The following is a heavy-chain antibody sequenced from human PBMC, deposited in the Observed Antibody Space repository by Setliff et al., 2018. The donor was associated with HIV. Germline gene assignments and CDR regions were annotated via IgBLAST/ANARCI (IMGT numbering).Heavy chain of an antibody. CDR1: RYTFTGYY. Sequence: ASVKVSCKASRYTFTGYYMHWVRQAPGQGLEWMGWINPNSGGTNYAQKFQGRVTMTRDTSISRAYMELSRLRSDDTAVYYCVSRSRHMVRGYYFDYWGQGALVTVSS. D-gene: IGHD3-10*01. CDR2: INPNSGGT. J-gene: IGHJ4*02. V-gene: IGHV1-2*02. CDR3: VSRSRHMVRGYYFDY.